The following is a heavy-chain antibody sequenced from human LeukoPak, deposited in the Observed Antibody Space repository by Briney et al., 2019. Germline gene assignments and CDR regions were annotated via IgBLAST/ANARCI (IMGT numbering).Heavy chain of an antibody. J-gene: IGHJ5*02. Sequence: SETLSLTRTVSGGSISSGGYYWSWIRQHPGKGLEWIGYIYYSGSTYYNPSLKSRVTISVDTSKNQFSLKLSSVTAADTAVYYCARTKHSGYCSGGSCYSSSLFDPWGQGTLVTVSS. CDR1: GGSISSGGYY. CDR3: ARTKHSGYCSGGSCYSSSLFDP. V-gene: IGHV4-31*03. D-gene: IGHD2-15*01. CDR2: IYYSGST.